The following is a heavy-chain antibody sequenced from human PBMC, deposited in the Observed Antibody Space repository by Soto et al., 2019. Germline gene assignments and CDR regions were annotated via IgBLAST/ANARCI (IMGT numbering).Heavy chain of an antibody. J-gene: IGHJ4*02. D-gene: IGHD3-22*01. V-gene: IGHV1-69*13. CDR2: IVPIFGTA. Sequence: RASVKVSCKASGGTFSSYAISWVRQAPGQGLEWMGGIVPIFGTANYAQKFQGRVTITADESTSTAYMELSSLRSEDTAVYYCARNQKDYKGYDSSGYYYGFLDYWGQGTLVTVSS. CDR1: GGTFSSYA. CDR3: ARNQKDYKGYDSSGYYYGFLDY.